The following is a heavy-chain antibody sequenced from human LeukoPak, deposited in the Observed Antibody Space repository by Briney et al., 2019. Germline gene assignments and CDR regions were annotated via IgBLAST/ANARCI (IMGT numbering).Heavy chain of an antibody. CDR3: ASYYYYDSSGYYFIGL. V-gene: IGHV4-39*01. Sequence: PSETLSLTCSVSGGSISSSNYYWGWIRQPPGKGLEWIGTIYYTGSTYYNPSLKSRVTISIDTSKNQFSLKLSSVTAADTAVYYCASYYYYDSSGYYFIGLWGQGTLVTVSS. D-gene: IGHD3-22*01. CDR1: GGSISSSNYY. J-gene: IGHJ4*02. CDR2: IYYTGST.